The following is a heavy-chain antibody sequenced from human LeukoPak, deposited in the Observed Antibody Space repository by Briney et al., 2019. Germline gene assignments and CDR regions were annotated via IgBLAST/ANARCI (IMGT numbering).Heavy chain of an antibody. CDR3: AREEGGAGLYGFDI. D-gene: IGHD1-26*01. J-gene: IGHJ3*02. CDR1: GFTFSSYS. CDR2: ISSSSDYI. V-gene: IGHV3-21*01. Sequence: GGSLRLSCAASGFTFSSYSMNWVRQAPGKGLEWVSSISSSSDYIYYADSLKGRFTISRDNAKNSLFLQMNCLRVEETAVYYCAREEGGAGLYGFDIWGQGTMVTVSS.